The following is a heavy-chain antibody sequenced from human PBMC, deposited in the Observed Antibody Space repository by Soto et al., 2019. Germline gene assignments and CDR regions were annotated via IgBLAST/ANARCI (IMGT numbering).Heavy chain of an antibody. CDR2: ISYDGSNK. CDR3: ERKITIFGVVTFFDY. Sequence: PXGALRPTGSASGFTFSSFALHWVRQAPGKGLEWVAVISYDGSNKYYADSVKGRSIISRDNSKNTLYLQMNSLRAEDTAVYYCERKITIFGVVTFFDYWGQGTLVTVYS. J-gene: IGHJ4*02. D-gene: IGHD3-3*01. V-gene: IGHV3-30-3*01. CDR1: GFTFSSFA.